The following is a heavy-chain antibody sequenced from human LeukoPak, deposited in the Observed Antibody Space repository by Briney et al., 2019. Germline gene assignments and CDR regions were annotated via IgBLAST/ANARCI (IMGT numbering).Heavy chain of an antibody. CDR3: ARRGRGRTSNCSGGSCYYNWFDP. V-gene: IGHV4-39*01. D-gene: IGHD2-15*01. Sequence: SETLSLTCTISGGSISSSTYYWGWIRQPPGKGLEWIGSIYYSGSTYYNPSLKSRVTISVDTSKNQFSLKLSSVTAADTAVYYCARRGRGRTSNCSGGSCYYNWFDPWGQGTLVTVSS. CDR2: IYYSGST. CDR1: GGSISSSTYY. J-gene: IGHJ5*02.